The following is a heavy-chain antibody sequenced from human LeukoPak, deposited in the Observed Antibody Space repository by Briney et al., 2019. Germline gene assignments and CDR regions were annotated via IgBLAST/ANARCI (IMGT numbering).Heavy chain of an antibody. Sequence: PGRSLRLSCAASGFTFSSYAMHWVRQAPGKGLEWVAVISYDGGNKYYADSVKGRFTISRDNSKNTLYLQMNSLRAEDTAVYYCARVWQQLDDYWGQGTLVTVSS. CDR1: GFTFSSYA. J-gene: IGHJ4*02. D-gene: IGHD6-13*01. CDR3: ARVWQQLDDY. CDR2: ISYDGGNK. V-gene: IGHV3-30-3*01.